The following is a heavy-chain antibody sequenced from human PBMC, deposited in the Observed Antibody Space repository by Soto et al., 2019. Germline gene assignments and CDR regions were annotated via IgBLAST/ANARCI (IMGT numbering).Heavy chain of an antibody. Sequence: GGSLRLSCAASGFTFDDYTMHWVRQAPGKGLEWVSLISWDGGSTYYADSVKGRFTISRDNSKNSLYLQMNSLRTEDTALYYCAKDSVSFGAAAGTNYYYYGMDVWGQGTTVTVSS. CDR1: GFTFDDYT. CDR2: ISWDGGST. V-gene: IGHV3-43*01. J-gene: IGHJ6*02. CDR3: AKDSVSFGAAAGTNYYYYGMDV. D-gene: IGHD6-13*01.